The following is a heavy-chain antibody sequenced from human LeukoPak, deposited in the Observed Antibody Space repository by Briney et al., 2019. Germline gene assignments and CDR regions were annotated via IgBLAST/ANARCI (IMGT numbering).Heavy chain of an antibody. Sequence: GGSLRLSCAASGFTFSRYAMSWVRQAPGKGLEWLSAISGSGGSTYYADSVKGRFTVSRDNSKNTLYLQINTLRAEDAAVYYCAKGAGPLAAAGRATDPWGQGTLVIVSS. V-gene: IGHV3-23*01. D-gene: IGHD6-13*01. CDR3: AKGAGPLAAAGRATDP. CDR1: GFTFSRYA. J-gene: IGHJ5*02. CDR2: ISGSGGST.